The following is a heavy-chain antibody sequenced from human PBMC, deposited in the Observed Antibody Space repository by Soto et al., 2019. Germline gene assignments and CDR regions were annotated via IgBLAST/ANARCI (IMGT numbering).Heavy chain of an antibody. CDR2: IHSSGST. V-gene: IGHV4-4*07. D-gene: IGHD6-13*01. J-gene: IGHJ5*02. CDR3: ARDQGVAAAGITWFDP. Sequence: SETVSLTCTVSGASMNSYHWSWIRQPAGKGLEWIGHIHSSGSTNYNPSLKSRVTMSVDTSKNQFSLRLMSLTAADTAVYYCARDQGVAAAGITWFDPWGQGSLVTV. CDR1: GASMNSYH.